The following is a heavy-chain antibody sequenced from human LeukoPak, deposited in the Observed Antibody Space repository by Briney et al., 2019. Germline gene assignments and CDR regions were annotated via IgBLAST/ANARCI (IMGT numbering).Heavy chain of an antibody. CDR1: GYTFTGYY. V-gene: IGHV1-46*01. J-gene: IGHJ5*02. Sequence: ASVKVSYKASGYTFTGYYMHWVRQAPGQGLEWMGIINPSGGSTSYAQKFQGRVTMTRDTSTSTVYMELSSLRSEDTAVYYCARDAPTSLRITIFPTNWFDPWGQGTLVTVSS. CDR3: ARDAPTSLRITIFPTNWFDP. D-gene: IGHD3-3*01. CDR2: INPSGGST.